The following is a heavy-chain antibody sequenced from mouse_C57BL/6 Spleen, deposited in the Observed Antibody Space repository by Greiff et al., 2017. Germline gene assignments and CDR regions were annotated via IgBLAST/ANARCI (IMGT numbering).Heavy chain of an antibody. CDR2: IYPGDGDT. CDR1: GYAFSSSW. V-gene: IGHV1-82*01. J-gene: IGHJ3*01. CDR3: AREGLRWGFAY. D-gene: IGHD1-1*01. Sequence: QVQLQQSGPELVKPGASVKISCKASGYAFSSSWMNWVKQRPGKGLEWIGRIYPGDGDTNYNGKFKGKATLTADKSSSTAYMQLSSLTSEDSAVYFCAREGLRWGFAYWGQGTLVTVSA.